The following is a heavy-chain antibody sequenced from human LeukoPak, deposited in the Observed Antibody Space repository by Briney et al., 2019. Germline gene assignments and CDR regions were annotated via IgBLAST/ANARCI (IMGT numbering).Heavy chain of an antibody. D-gene: IGHD2-2*01. Sequence: GASVKVSCKASGYTFTNFDINWVRQATGQGLEWMGWMNPNTGNAGYAQKFQDRVTITWDASRSTAYMDLSSLRSEDTAVYYCARGYCSSTSCPNDAFDIWGQGTMVTVSS. CDR2: MNPNTGNA. CDR3: ARGYCSSTSCPNDAFDI. CDR1: GYTFTNFD. V-gene: IGHV1-8*03. J-gene: IGHJ3*02.